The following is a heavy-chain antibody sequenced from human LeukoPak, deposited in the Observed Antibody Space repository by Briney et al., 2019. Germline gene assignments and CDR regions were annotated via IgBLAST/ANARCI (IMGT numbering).Heavy chain of an antibody. V-gene: IGHV4-30-4*01. Sequence: SETLSLTCTVSGGSISSGDYWSWIRQPPGKGLEWIGYIYYSGTTYYDLSLKSRLTISVDTSNNQFSLRLGSVTAADTAVYFCARAYSSGPSFDYWGQGTLVTVSS. CDR1: GGSISSGDY. CDR3: ARAYSSGPSFDY. D-gene: IGHD6-19*01. CDR2: IYYSGTT. J-gene: IGHJ4*02.